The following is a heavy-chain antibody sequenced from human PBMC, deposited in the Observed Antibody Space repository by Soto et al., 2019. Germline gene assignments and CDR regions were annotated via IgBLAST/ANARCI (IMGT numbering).Heavy chain of an antibody. J-gene: IGHJ4*02. CDR2: IGPESGAT. CDR3: GRGRSGQIVVFY. V-gene: IGHV1-2*02. Sequence: ASVEVSCKASGYTFTGHYIHWVRQAPEQGPEWMGEIGPESGATRYAQKFQGRVTMTMDMSITTVYMELSNLSPDDTAVYYCGRGRSGQIVVFYWAQGTPVTVSS. D-gene: IGHD5-12*01. CDR1: GYTFTGHY.